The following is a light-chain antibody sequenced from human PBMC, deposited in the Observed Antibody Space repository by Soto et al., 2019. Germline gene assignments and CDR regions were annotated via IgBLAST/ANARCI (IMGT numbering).Light chain of an antibody. CDR2: DAS. Sequence: QRTDSPSTVSXXFQDXVTLXXRASQILNNYLAWYHEKPGKSPKLLIYDASTLERGVRSMFSGTISGTEFTLTITSLQGGPFATYYCHQYYRCSIALGQGTRMEIK. CDR3: HQYYRCSIA. J-gene: IGKJ5*01. CDR1: QILNNY. V-gene: IGKV1-5*01.